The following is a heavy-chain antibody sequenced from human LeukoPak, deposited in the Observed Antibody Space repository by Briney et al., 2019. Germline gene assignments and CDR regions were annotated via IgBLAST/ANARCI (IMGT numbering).Heavy chain of an antibody. CDR2: IYYSGST. V-gene: IGHV4-59*01. D-gene: IGHD3-10*01. Sequence: SETLSLTCTVSGGSISSYYWSWIRQPPGKGLEWIGYIYYSGSTNYNPSLKSRVTISVDTSKNQFSLKLSSETAADTAVYYCARVRMVRGVILKGYFDYWGQGTLVTVSS. CDR1: GGSISSYY. CDR3: ARVRMVRGVILKGYFDY. J-gene: IGHJ4*02.